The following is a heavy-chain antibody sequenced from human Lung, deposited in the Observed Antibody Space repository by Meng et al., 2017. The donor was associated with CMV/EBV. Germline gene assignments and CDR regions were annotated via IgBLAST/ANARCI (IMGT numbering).Heavy chain of an antibody. J-gene: IGHJ4*02. CDR3: ARGVSGDY. CDR2: ISSSSSTI. Sequence: ESXKISCAASGFTFSSYSMNWVRQAPGKGLEWVSYISSSSSTIYYADSVKGRFTISRDNAKNSLYLQMNSLRAEDTAVYYCARGVSGDYWGQGNLVTVSS. V-gene: IGHV3-48*04. CDR1: GFTFSSYS. D-gene: IGHD1-14*01.